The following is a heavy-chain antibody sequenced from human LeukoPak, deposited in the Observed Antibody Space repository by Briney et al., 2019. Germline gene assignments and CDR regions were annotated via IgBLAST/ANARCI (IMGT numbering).Heavy chain of an antibody. D-gene: IGHD4-23*01. V-gene: IGHV1-69*13. CDR3: AREALYGGNSFDY. J-gene: IGHJ4*02. CDR1: GGTFSSYA. Sequence: ASVKVSCKASGGTFSSYAISWVRQAPGQGLEWMGGIIPIFGTANYAQEFQGRVTITADESTSTAYMELSSLRSEDTAVYYCAREALYGGNSFDYWGQGTLVTVSS. CDR2: IIPIFGTA.